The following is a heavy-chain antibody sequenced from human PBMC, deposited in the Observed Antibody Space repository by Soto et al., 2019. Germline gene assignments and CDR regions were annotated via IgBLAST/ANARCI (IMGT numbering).Heavy chain of an antibody. CDR1: VWSFSGYY. V-gene: IGHV4-34*01. J-gene: IGHJ4*02. Sequence: ETLSLTFAVSVWSFSGYYWSWSRQPPGKGLEWIGEINHSGSTNYNPSLKSRVTISVDTSKNSLFLHMNNLRGEDTAVYYCARRGSTVTFTNWGQGTPVTVSS. CDR3: ARRGSTVTFTN. CDR2: INHSGST. D-gene: IGHD4-17*01.